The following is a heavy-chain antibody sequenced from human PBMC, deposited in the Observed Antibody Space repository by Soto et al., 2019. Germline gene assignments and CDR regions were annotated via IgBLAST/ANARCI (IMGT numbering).Heavy chain of an antibody. CDR3: VEDSGAKLSDS. CDR2: IVPIYRTA. J-gene: IGHJ4*02. V-gene: IGHV1-69*01. Sequence: QVQLVQSGAEVKKPGSSVKVSCKASGGTFSSYRINWVRQAPGQGLEWVGGIVPIYRTADYAQKFQGRATITADESARTSYMEVRSLKYHDKAGYDYVEDSGAKLSDSWGQGTLVTVSS. CDR1: GGTFSSYR. D-gene: IGHD3-10*01.